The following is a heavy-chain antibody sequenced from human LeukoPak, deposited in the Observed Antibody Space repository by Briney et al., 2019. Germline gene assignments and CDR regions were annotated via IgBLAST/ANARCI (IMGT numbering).Heavy chain of an antibody. Sequence: PGGSLRLSCAASGFTFDDYAMHWARQAPGKGLEWVSGISGSGGSTYFADSVKGRFTISRDNSKNTLSLQMNSLRAEDTAVYYCAKSSGWYFPAPLAFDYWGQGTLVTVSS. CDR3: AKSSGWYFPAPLAFDY. D-gene: IGHD6-19*01. J-gene: IGHJ4*02. V-gene: IGHV3-23*01. CDR2: ISGSGGST. CDR1: GFTFDDYA.